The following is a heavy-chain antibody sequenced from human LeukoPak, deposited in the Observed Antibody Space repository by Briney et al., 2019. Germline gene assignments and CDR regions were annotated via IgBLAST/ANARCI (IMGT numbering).Heavy chain of an antibody. J-gene: IGHJ4*02. CDR1: GLTFSSYG. CDR3: AKHSTVSGSIDF. Sequence: TGGSLRLSCAASGLTFSSYGMHWVRQAPGKGLEWAAFIRFDGSEKHYADSVKGRFTISRDNSKNTMYLQMTSLRAGDTAVYYCAKHSTVSGSIDFWGQGTLVTVSS. V-gene: IGHV3-30*02. CDR2: IRFDGSEK. D-gene: IGHD1-1*01.